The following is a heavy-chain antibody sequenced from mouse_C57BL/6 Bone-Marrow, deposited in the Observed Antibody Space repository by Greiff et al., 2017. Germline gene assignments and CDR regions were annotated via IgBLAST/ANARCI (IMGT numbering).Heavy chain of an antibody. J-gene: IGHJ3*01. CDR2: IDPSDSYT. CDR3: ARWDYYGSRAWFAY. Sequence: QVQLQQPGAELVMPGASVKLSCKASGYTFTSYWMHWVKQRPGQGLEWIGEIDPSDSYTNYNQKFKGKSTLTVDKSSSTAYMQLSSLTSEDSAVYYCARWDYYGSRAWFAYWGQGTLVTVSA. V-gene: IGHV1-69*01. CDR1: GYTFTSYW. D-gene: IGHD1-1*01.